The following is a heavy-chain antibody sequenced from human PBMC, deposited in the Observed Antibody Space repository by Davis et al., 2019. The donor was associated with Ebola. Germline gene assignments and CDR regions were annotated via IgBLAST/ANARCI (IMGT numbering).Heavy chain of an antibody. CDR1: GYTFSSYG. Sequence: GESLKISCVGSGYTFSSYGLHWVRQAPGKGLEWVALISFDGEDEYYTDSVKGRFTISRDDSKNTLFLQMNSLRPEDTAVYHCARTSGNYYGGYFYGMDVWGQGTTVIVSS. V-gene: IGHV3-30*04. D-gene: IGHD1-1*01. J-gene: IGHJ6*02. CDR2: ISFDGEDE. CDR3: ARTSGNYYGGYFYGMDV.